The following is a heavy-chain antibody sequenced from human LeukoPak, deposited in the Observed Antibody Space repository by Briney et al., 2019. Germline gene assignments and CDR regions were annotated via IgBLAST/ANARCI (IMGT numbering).Heavy chain of an antibody. J-gene: IGHJ4*02. CDR1: GFRLSKPD. D-gene: IGHD3-16*01. CDR3: ARTRITPGVQGLQMRYFDY. Sequence: GSLRLSCVASGFRLSKPDMQWVRPVTGKSLGLVSGIGTAGDTFYPGSVKGRYTISRENGKNSLYLQMNSLRADDTAVYYCARTRITPGVQGLQMRYFDYWGQGTLVTVSS. V-gene: IGHV3-13*01. CDR2: IGTAGDT.